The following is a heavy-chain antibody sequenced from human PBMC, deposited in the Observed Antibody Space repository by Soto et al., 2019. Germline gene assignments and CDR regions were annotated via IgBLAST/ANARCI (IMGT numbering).Heavy chain of an antibody. J-gene: IGHJ5*02. CDR1: GGSFSCYY. V-gene: IGHV4-34*01. CDR2: INHSGST. D-gene: IGHD3-9*01. Sequence: PSETLSLTCAVYGGSFSCYYWSWIRQPPGKGLEWIGEINHSGSTNYNPSLKSRVTISVDTSKNQFSLKLSSVTAADTAVYYCARGVLRYFNLDPWGQGTLVTVSS. CDR3: ARGVLRYFNLDP.